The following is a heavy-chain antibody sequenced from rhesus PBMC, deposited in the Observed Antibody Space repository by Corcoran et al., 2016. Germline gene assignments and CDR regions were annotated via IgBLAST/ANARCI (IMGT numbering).Heavy chain of an antibody. CDR1: GFTFSSYE. V-gene: IGHV3-100*02. Sequence: DVQLVESGGGLVKPGGSLRLSGVASGFTFSSYEMHWVRQAPGKGLEWVSVISESGGTLYYADSVKGRFTISRDNAKYSLFLQMNSLRAEDTAVYYCTRGAYCTGSGCYGYWYFDLWGPGTPITISS. CDR3: TRGAYCTGSGCYGYWYFDL. D-gene: IGHD2-21*01. CDR2: ISESGGTL. J-gene: IGHJ2*01.